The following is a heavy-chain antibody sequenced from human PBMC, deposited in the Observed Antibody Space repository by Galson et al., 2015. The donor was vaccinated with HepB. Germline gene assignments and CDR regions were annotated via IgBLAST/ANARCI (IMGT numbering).Heavy chain of an antibody. CDR1: GYTFTSYY. J-gene: IGHJ4*02. V-gene: IGHV1-46*01. CDR2: INPAGGST. D-gene: IGHD3-16*01. Sequence: SVKVSCKASGYTFTSYYMHWVRQAPGQGLEWMGLINPAGGSTNYAQKFQGRVTVTRDTSTSTVYMELSSLRSEDTAVYYCARGDGGTNDYWGQGTLVTVSS. CDR3: ARGDGGTNDY.